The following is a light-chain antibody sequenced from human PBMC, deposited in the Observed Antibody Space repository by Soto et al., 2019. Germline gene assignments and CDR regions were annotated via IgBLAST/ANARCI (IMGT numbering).Light chain of an antibody. Sequence: SQLTHSPSSLSASVLYIVTITCRASQSISSWLAWYQQKPGKAPKLLIYKASTLKSGVPSRFSGSGSGTEFTLTISSLQPDDFAIYYCQKSYRTPLTFGGGTKVDIK. CDR3: QKSYRTPLT. V-gene: IGKV1-5*03. J-gene: IGKJ4*01. CDR1: QSISSW. CDR2: KAS.